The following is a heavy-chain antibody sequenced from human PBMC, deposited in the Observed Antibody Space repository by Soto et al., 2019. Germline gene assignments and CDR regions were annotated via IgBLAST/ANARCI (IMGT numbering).Heavy chain of an antibody. CDR2: ISDYNGNT. CDR3: ARESSGWYNLYGMDV. J-gene: IGHJ6*02. CDR1: GYTFTSSC. Sequence: AAVRVSCKASGYTFTSSCISWVLQAPGQGLEWMGWISDYNGNTNYAQKFQGRVTMTTDTSTSTAYMELRSLTSDDTAVFYCARESSGWYNLYGMDVWGQGTTVTVS. D-gene: IGHD6-19*01. V-gene: IGHV1-18*01.